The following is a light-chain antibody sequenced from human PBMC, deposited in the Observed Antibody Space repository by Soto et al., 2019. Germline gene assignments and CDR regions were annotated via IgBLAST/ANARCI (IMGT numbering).Light chain of an antibody. CDR3: SSYAGNNNVL. V-gene: IGLV2-8*01. CDR1: SSDVGGYDY. Sequence: QSALTQPPSASGSAGQSVTISCTGTSSDVGGYDYVSWHQHHPGKAPELMIYEVNKRPSGVPDRFSGSKSGNPASLTVSRLQAEDEAVYYGSSYAGNNNVLFGGGTQLTVL. CDR2: EVN. J-gene: IGLJ2*01.